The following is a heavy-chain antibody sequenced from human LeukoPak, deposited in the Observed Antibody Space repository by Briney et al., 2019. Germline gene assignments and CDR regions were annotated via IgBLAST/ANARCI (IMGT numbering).Heavy chain of an antibody. Sequence: GGSLRLSCAASGSTFSSYWMHWVRQAPGKGLAWVSRINSDGSSTSYADSVKGRFTISRDNAKNTLYLQMNSLRAEDTAVYYCARSLGGATTKWGQGTLVTVSS. V-gene: IGHV3-74*01. CDR1: GSTFSSYW. D-gene: IGHD1-26*01. CDR3: ARSLGGATTK. CDR2: INSDGSST. J-gene: IGHJ4*02.